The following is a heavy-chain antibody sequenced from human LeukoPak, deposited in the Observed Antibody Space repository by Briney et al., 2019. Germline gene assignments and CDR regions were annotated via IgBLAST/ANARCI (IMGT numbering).Heavy chain of an antibody. Sequence: GGSLRLSCAVSGITLSNYGMSWVRQAPGKVLEWVAGISGSGGRTNYADAVKGRFTISRDNAKNTLFLQMNSLRVEDTAVYFCAKRGVVIRVILVGFHKEAYYFDSWGQGALVTVSS. V-gene: IGHV3-23*01. CDR2: ISGSGGRT. CDR3: AKRGVVIRVILVGFHKEAYYFDS. D-gene: IGHD3-22*01. J-gene: IGHJ4*02. CDR1: GITLSNYG.